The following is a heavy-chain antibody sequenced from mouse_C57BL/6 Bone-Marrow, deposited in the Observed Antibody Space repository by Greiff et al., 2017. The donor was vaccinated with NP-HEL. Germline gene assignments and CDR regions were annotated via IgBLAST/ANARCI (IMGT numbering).Heavy chain of an antibody. CDR1: GYSFTRYY. J-gene: IGHJ4*01. D-gene: IGHD1-1*01. CDR2: IYPGSGNT. Sequence: VQLQQSGPELVKPGASVKISCKASGYSFTRYYIHWVKQRPGQGLEWIGWIYPGSGNTKYNEKFKGKATLTADPSSSTAYMQLSSLTSEDSAVYYCARWGITTVVAKNYYAMDYWGQGTSVTVSS. V-gene: IGHV1-66*01. CDR3: ARWGITTVVAKNYYAMDY.